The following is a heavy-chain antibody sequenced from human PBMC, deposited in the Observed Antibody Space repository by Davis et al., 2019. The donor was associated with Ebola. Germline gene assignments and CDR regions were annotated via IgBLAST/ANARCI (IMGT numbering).Heavy chain of an antibody. CDR2: INHSRST. J-gene: IGHJ6*02. V-gene: IGHV4-34*01. CDR3: ARDSVAAAGRWYYYYDMDV. Sequence: SETLSLTCAVYGRSFSGYYWSWIRQPPGKGLEWIGEINHSRSTNYNPSLKSRVTISVDTSKNQFSLKLSSVTAADAAVYYCARDSVAAAGRWYYYYDMDVWGQGTTVTVSS. CDR1: GRSFSGYY. D-gene: IGHD6-13*01.